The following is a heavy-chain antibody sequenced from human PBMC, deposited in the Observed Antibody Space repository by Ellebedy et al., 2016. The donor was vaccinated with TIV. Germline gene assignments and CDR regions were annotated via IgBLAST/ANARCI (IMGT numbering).Heavy chain of an antibody. CDR3: ASHGLWLRFLKSVAHDAFDI. D-gene: IGHD5-12*01. J-gene: IGHJ3*02. CDR1: GGSIRSYY. V-gene: IGHV4-59*08. Sequence: MPSETLSLTCTVSGGSIRSYYWSWIRQPPGKGLEWIGSIFYIGSTNYNPSLKSRVTISVDTSKNQFSLKLSSVTAADTAVYYWASHGLWLRFLKSVAHDAFDIWGQGTMVSVSS. CDR2: IFYIGST.